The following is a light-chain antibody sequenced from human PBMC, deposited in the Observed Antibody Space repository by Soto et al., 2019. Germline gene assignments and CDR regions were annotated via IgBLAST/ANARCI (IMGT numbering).Light chain of an antibody. CDR3: SSYTSSSTPLYV. J-gene: IGLJ1*01. CDR2: EVT. Sequence: QSVLTQPPSASGFPGQSVTISCTGTSSDVGFYDYVSWYQQHPGKAPKLVIYEVTKRPSGVPDRVSASKSGNTASLTISGLQAEDEADYYCSSYTSSSTPLYVFGTGTKVTVL. V-gene: IGLV2-8*01. CDR1: SSDVGFYDY.